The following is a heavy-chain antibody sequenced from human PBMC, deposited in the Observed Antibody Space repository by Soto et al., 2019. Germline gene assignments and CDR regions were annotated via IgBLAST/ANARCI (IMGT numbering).Heavy chain of an antibody. J-gene: IGHJ4*02. CDR2: IYYSGST. CDR3: ARDLGGYSGYDYVY. V-gene: IGHV4-31*03. Sequence: TSETLSLTCTVSGGSISSGGYYWSWIRQHPGKGLEWIGYIYYSGSTYYNPSLKSRVTISVDTSKNQFSLKLSSVAAADTAVYYCARDLGGYSGYDYVYWGQGTLVTVSS. D-gene: IGHD5-12*01. CDR1: GGSISSGGYY.